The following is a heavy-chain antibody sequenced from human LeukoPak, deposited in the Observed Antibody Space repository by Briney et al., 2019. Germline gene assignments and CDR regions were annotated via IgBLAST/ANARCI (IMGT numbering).Heavy chain of an antibody. D-gene: IGHD1-1*01. Sequence: ASVKVSCKASGYSFSTYGMNWVRQAPGQGLEWMGWINTNTGNPTYAQGFTGRFVFSVDTAVTTAFLEISGLKAEDTAVYFCARATGWNGEVPRYWGQGTLVTVSS. CDR1: GYSFSTYG. CDR3: ARATGWNGEVPRY. CDR2: INTNTGNP. V-gene: IGHV7-4-1*02. J-gene: IGHJ4*02.